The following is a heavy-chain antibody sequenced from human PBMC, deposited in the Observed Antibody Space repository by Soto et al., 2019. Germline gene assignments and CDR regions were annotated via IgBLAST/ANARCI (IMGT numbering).Heavy chain of an antibody. J-gene: IGHJ4*02. CDR1: GCSISGSY. CDR3: TKYRRTDAEGYSFDY. CDR2: IHYSGST. V-gene: IGHV4-59*01. D-gene: IGHD2-15*01. Sequence: QVQLQESGPGLVKPSETLSLTCTVSGCSISGSYWSWIRQTPGKVLNWVGYIHYSGSTNYNNALKSRVTMSVDSVKNQFSLQLSSVTAADTAVYFCTKYRRTDAEGYSFDYWGQGALVTVSS.